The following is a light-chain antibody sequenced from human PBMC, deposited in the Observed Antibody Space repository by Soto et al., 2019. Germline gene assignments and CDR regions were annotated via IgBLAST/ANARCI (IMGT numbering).Light chain of an antibody. Sequence: QSALTQPASVSGSPGQSITISCAGTSSDIGAYNYVSWYQQHPGKAPKVMIYDVSNRPSGVSNRFSGSKSGNTASLTISGLQTEDEADYYCSSYTTSMIRLFGGGNKVTVL. CDR1: SSDIGAYNY. J-gene: IGLJ2*01. V-gene: IGLV2-14*01. CDR2: DVS. CDR3: SSYTTSMIRL.